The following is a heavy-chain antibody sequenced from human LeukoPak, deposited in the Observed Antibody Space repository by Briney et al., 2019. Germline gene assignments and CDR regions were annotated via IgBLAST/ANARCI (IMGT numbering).Heavy chain of an antibody. Sequence: ASVKVSCKASGYTFTSYGISWVRQAPGQGLEWMGWISAYNGNTNHAQKLQGRVTMTTDTSTSTAYMELRSLRSDDTAVYYCARDPSDYYHGSGSPFDYWGQGTLVTVSS. J-gene: IGHJ4*02. D-gene: IGHD3-10*01. CDR3: ARDPSDYYHGSGSPFDY. CDR1: GYTFTSYG. CDR2: ISAYNGNT. V-gene: IGHV1-18*01.